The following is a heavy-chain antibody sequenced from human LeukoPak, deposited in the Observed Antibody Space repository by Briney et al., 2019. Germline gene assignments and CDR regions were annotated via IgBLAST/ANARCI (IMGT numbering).Heavy chain of an antibody. CDR2: IIPIFGTA. V-gene: IGHV1-69*06. CDR3: ARVDSSGYYLDY. J-gene: IGHJ4*02. D-gene: IGHD3-22*01. CDR1: GGTFSSYA. Sequence: ASVKVSCKASGGTFSSYAISWVRQAPGQGLEWMGRIIPIFGTANYAQKFQGRVTITADKSTSTAYMELSSLRSEDTAVYYCARVDSSGYYLDYWGQGTLVTVSS.